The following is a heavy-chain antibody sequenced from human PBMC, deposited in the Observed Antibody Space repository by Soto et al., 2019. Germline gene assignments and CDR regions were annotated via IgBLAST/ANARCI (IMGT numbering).Heavy chain of an antibody. CDR2: IYYSGST. CDR3: ARRDVDTAMGRYYYYYGMDV. V-gene: IGHV4-39*01. Sequence: SETLSLTCTVSGGSISSSSYYWGWIRQPPGKGLEWIGSIYYSGSTYYNPSLKSRVTISVDTSKNQFSLKLSSVTAADTAVYYCARRDVDTAMGRYYYYYGMDVWGQGTTVTVSS. CDR1: GGSISSSSYY. D-gene: IGHD5-18*01. J-gene: IGHJ6*02.